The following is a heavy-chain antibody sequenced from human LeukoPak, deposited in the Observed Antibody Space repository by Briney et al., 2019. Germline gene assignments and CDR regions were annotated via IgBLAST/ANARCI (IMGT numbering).Heavy chain of an antibody. CDR2: IYNDGKT. D-gene: IGHD1-26*01. V-gene: IGHV3-53*01. CDR1: GFSVTTDH. Sequence: PGGSLRLSCAASGFSVTTDHMSWVRPAPGEGLEWVSVIYNDGKTYHADSVKGRFTISRDNSKNTVHLQMNGLRGEDTAVYYCARVWELSFDYWGQGTLVTVSS. J-gene: IGHJ4*02. CDR3: ARVWELSFDY.